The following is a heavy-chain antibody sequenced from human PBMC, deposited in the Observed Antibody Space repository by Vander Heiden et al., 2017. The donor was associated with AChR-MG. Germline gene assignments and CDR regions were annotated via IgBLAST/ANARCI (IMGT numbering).Heavy chain of an antibody. J-gene: IGHJ4*01. CDR3: ARRCGDYCVGDYYFDY. Sequence: QVQLVQSGAEVKKPGASVKLPCKASGYTLTGYYMHWVRQAPGKGLEWMGWIHANSGGKNYAQKLQGRFTMTRDTSISTVYMQLSRLRSDDTAVYYCARRCGDYCVGDYYFDYWGQGTLVTVSS. CDR2: IHANSGGK. D-gene: IGHD4-17*01. V-gene: IGHV1-2*02. CDR1: GYTLTGYY.